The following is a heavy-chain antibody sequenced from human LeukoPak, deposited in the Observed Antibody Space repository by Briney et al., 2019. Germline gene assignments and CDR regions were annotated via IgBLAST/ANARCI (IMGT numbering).Heavy chain of an antibody. CDR3: ARPKRSITMVRGTYYGMDV. J-gene: IGHJ6*04. CDR1: GGTFSSYA. CDR2: IIPIFGTA. Sequence: SVTVSCKASGGTFSSYAISWVRQAPRQGLEWMGGIIPIFGTANYAQKFQGRVTITADESTSTAYMELGSLRSEDTAVYYCARPKRSITMVRGTYYGMDVWGKGTTVTVSS. V-gene: IGHV1-69*01. D-gene: IGHD3-10*01.